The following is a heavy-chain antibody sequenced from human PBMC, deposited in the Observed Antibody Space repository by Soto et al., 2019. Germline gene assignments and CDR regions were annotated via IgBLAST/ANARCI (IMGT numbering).Heavy chain of an antibody. J-gene: IGHJ5*02. Sequence: SVKVSCKASGGTFSSYTISWVRQAPGQGLEWMGRIIPILGIANYAQKFQGRVTITADKSTSTAYMELSSLRSEDTAVYYCARVYGSGSYYWFAPWGQGTLVTVSS. V-gene: IGHV1-69*02. CDR1: GGTFSSYT. CDR3: ARVYGSGSYYWFAP. D-gene: IGHD3-10*01. CDR2: IIPILGIA.